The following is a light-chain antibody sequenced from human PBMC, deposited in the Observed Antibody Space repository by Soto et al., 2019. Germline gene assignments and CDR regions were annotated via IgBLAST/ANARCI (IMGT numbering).Light chain of an antibody. J-gene: IGLJ3*02. V-gene: IGLV2-11*01. CDR3: CSYAGSYSWV. CDR1: SSDVGGYNY. CDR2: DVT. Sequence: QSALTQPRSVSGSPGQSVTISCTGTSSDVGGYNYVSWYQQHPGRALKLMIYDVTKRPSGVPDRLSGSKSGSTASLTISGLQAEDEADYYCCSYAGSYSWVFGGGTKLTVL.